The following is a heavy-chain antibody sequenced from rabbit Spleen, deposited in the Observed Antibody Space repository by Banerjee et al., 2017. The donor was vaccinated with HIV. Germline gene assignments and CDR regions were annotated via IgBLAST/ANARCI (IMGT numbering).Heavy chain of an antibody. J-gene: IGHJ4*01. D-gene: IGHD1-1*01. Sequence: QSLEESGGDLVKPGASLTVTCTASGFDFSRGYDMCWVRQAPGKGLEWIGCIYTGNVKTYYASWAKGRFTISKTSSTTVTLQMTSLTAADTATYFCARSSSGNDKFNLWGQGTLVTVS. V-gene: IGHV1S40*01. CDR1: GFDFSRGYD. CDR3: ARSSSGNDKFNL. CDR2: IYTGNVKT.